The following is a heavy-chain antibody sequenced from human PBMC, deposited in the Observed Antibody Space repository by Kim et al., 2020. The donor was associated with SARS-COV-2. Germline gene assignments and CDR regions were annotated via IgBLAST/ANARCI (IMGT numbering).Heavy chain of an antibody. D-gene: IGHD5-12*01. CDR2: IYYSGST. CDR1: GGSISSYY. Sequence: SETLSLTCTVSGGSISSYYWSWIRQPPGKGLEWIGYIYYSGSTSYNPSLKSRVTISVDTSKNQFSLRLTSVTAADTAVYYCARENRDGYNYYAYWGQGT. CDR3: ARENRDGYNYYAY. V-gene: IGHV4-59*08. J-gene: IGHJ4*02.